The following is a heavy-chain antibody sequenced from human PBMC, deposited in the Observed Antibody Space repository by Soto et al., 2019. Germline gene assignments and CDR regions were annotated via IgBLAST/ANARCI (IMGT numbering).Heavy chain of an antibody. CDR1: GFIFSGYG. Sequence: QVQLVESGGGVVQPRGSLRLSCAASGFIFSGYGMHWVRQAPGKGLEWVAVISFEGSKKYYANSVEGRFTISRDNSKNTLFLQMNSLRAEDTAVYYCAKGGSSSARYFDCWGQGALVTVSS. J-gene: IGHJ4*02. V-gene: IGHV3-30*18. CDR2: ISFEGSKK. D-gene: IGHD6-6*01. CDR3: AKGGSSSARYFDC.